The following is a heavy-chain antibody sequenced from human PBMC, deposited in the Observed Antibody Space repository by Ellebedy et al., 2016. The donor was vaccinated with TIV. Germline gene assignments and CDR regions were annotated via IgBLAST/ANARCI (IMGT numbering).Heavy chain of an antibody. D-gene: IGHD4-17*01. CDR3: AKDLDDYGEYFDL. V-gene: IGHV3-23*01. Sequence: GESLKISXAASGFTFSSYAMSWVRQAPGKGLEWVSAISGSGGSTYYADSVKGRFTISRDNSKNTLYLQMNSLRAEDTAVYYCAKDLDDYGEYFDLWGRGTLVTVSS. CDR1: GFTFSSYA. J-gene: IGHJ2*01. CDR2: ISGSGGST.